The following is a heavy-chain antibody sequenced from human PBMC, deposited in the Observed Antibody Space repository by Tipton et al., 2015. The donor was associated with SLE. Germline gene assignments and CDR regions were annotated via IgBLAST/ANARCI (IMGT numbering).Heavy chain of an antibody. CDR1: GYSISSGYY. D-gene: IGHD3-22*01. CDR3: PIYYHDSTGLHWFDP. CDR2: TYYSGSP. V-gene: IGHV4-31*03. Sequence: TLSLTCTVSGYSISSGYYWGWIRQHPGKGLEWIGYTYYSGSPYYNPSLKSRVTISLDMSKNQFSLRLSSVTAADTAVYYCPIYYHDSTGLHWFDPWGQGTLVTVSS. J-gene: IGHJ5*02.